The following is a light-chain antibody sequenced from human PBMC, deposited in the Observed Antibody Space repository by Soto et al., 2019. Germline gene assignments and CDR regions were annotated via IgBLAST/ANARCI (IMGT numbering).Light chain of an antibody. Sequence: VMTQSAAPLSGSPGERATLSCWASQSVINTLAWYQQKPGKAPRLLIYGASTRATGIPDRFSGTGSGKDFTLNISRLEPEDFAVYYCQQYGRSPGLFTFGPGTKVDIK. CDR2: GAS. J-gene: IGKJ3*01. CDR3: QQYGRSPGLFT. CDR1: QSVINT. V-gene: IGKV3-20*01.